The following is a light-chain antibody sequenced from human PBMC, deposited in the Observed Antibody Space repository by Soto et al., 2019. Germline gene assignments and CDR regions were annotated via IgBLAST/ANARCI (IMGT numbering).Light chain of an antibody. V-gene: IGKV3-15*01. CDR3: QQYNNCPPT. J-gene: IGKJ4*01. CDR1: QSVSSN. Sequence: EIVMTQSPATLSVSPGERATLSCSASQSVSSNLAWYQQKPGQAPRLLIYGASTRATGIPARFSGSGSGTEFTLTISSLQSEDFAVYYCQQYNNCPPTFGGGTKVEIK. CDR2: GAS.